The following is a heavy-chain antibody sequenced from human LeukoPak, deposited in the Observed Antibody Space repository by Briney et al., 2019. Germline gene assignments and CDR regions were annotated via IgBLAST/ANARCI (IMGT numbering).Heavy chain of an antibody. CDR2: IRYDGSNK. J-gene: IGHJ4*02. CDR1: GFTFSSYG. D-gene: IGHD3-22*01. Sequence: GGSLRLSCAASGFTFSSYGMHWVRQAPGKGLEWVAFIRYDGSNKYYADSVKGRFTISRDNSKNTLYLQMNSLRAEDTAVYYRARPGPLDFEYYYDLPVLGYFDYWGQGTLVTVSS. V-gene: IGHV3-30*02. CDR3: ARPGPLDFEYYYDLPVLGYFDY.